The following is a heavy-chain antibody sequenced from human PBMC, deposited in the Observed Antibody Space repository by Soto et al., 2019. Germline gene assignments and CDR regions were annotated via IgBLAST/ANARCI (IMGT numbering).Heavy chain of an antibody. CDR1: GFTFSGST. CDR2: IRGKANNYAA. CDR3: TRPAGHYGVHHKGGVFYTYYMDV. J-gene: IGHJ6*03. D-gene: IGHD3-3*01. Sequence: EVQLVESGGDLVQPGGSLKLFCAASGFTFSGSTIHWVRQASGKGLEWLGRIRGKANNYAATYGASVKGRITMSRDDSQDTAYLQINSLRPADTAVYYCTRPAGHYGVHHKGGVFYTYYMDVWGKGTTVTVSS. V-gene: IGHV3-73*01.